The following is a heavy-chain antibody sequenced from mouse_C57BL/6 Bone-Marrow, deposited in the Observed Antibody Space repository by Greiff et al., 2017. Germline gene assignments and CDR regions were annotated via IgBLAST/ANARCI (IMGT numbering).Heavy chain of an antibody. CDR3: ARDDYDLYYAMDY. D-gene: IGHD2-4*01. V-gene: IGHV5-4*01. Sequence: EVKLEESGGGLVKPGGSLKLSCAASGFTFSSYAMSWVRQTPEKRLEWVATISDGGSYTYYPDNVKGRFTISRDNAKNNLYLQMSHLKSEDTAMYYCARDDYDLYYAMDYWGQGTSVTVSS. J-gene: IGHJ4*01. CDR1: GFTFSSYA. CDR2: ISDGGSYT.